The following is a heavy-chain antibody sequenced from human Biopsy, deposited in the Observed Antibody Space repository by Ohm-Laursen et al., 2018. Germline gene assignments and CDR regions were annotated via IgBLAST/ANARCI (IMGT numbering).Heavy chain of an antibody. CDR2: INPSGSTT. V-gene: IGHV1-46*01. CDR3: ARNTGWYGDLYYFDY. J-gene: IGHJ4*02. CDR1: GGTFSNYG. D-gene: IGHD6-19*01. Sequence: SSVKVSCKAPGGTFSNYGVNWVRQAPGQGLEWMGMINPSGSTTSYPQIFQGRVTMTRDTSKSTVYMELSSLRSADTAVYFCARNTGWYGDLYYFDYWGQGTRVTVSS.